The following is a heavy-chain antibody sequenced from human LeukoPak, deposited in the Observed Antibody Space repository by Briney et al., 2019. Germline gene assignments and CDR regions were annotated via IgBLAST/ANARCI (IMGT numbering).Heavy chain of an antibody. J-gene: IGHJ4*02. CDR3: ARSILRYYYAASGYYPYFFDY. V-gene: IGHV4-39*07. CDR2: IFYRGSN. D-gene: IGHD3-22*01. CDR1: GGSFSSSSYY. Sequence: SETLSLTCTVSGGSFSSSSYYWGWIRQPPGEGLEWIGSIFYRGSNYHNPSLKSRVTLSIDTSKNQFSLKLSSVTAADTAVYYCARSILRYYYAASGYYPYFFDYWGQGMLVTVSS.